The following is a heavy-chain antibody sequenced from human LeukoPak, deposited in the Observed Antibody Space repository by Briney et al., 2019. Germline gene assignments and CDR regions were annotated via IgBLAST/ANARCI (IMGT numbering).Heavy chain of an antibody. CDR2: INHSGST. Sequence: SETLSLTCTVSGGSISNGSYYWSWIRQPPGKGLEWIGEINHSGSTNYNPSLKSRVTISVDTSKNQFSLKLSSVTAADTAVYYCARGLLRSITSLAGYYYYYGMDVWGQGTTVTVSS. D-gene: IGHD6-19*01. V-gene: IGHV4-39*07. CDR1: GGSISNGSYY. J-gene: IGHJ6*02. CDR3: ARGLLRSITSLAGYYYYYGMDV.